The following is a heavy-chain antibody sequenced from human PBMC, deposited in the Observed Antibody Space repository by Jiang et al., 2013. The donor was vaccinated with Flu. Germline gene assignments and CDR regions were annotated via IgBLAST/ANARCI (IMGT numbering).Heavy chain of an antibody. CDR1: GGSFSGYY. D-gene: IGHD3-16*02. CDR3: ARGKAYYDYVWGSYRRGDYFDY. V-gene: IGHV4-34*01. Sequence: LLKPSETLSLTCAVYGGSFSGYYWSWIRQPPGKGLEWIGEINHSGSTNYNPSLKSRVTISVDTSKNQFSLKLSSVTAADTAVYYCARGKAYYDYVWGSYRRGDYFDYWGQGTLVTVSS. CDR2: INHSGST. J-gene: IGHJ4*02.